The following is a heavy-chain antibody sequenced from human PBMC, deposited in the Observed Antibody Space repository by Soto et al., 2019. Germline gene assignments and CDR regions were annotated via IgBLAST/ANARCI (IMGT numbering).Heavy chain of an antibody. Sequence: GASVKVSCKASGYTFTSYDINWVRQATGQGLEWMGRMNPNSGNTGYAQKFQGRVTMTRNTSISTAYMELSSLRSEDTAVYYCARQKITIFGVAHYGMDVWGQGTTVTVSS. D-gene: IGHD3-3*01. CDR3: ARQKITIFGVAHYGMDV. J-gene: IGHJ6*02. CDR2: MNPNSGNT. CDR1: GYTFTSYD. V-gene: IGHV1-8*01.